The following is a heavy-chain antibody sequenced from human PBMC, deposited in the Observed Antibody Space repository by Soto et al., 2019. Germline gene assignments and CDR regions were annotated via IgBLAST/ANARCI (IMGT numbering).Heavy chain of an antibody. CDR2: ISSSSSTI. CDR1: GFTFSSYS. V-gene: IGHV3-48*01. J-gene: IGHJ6*03. Sequence: EVQLVESGGGLVQPGGSLRLSCAASGFTFSSYSMNWVRQAPGKGLEWVSYISSSSSTIYYADSVKGRFTISRDNAKNSLYLQMNSLRAEDTAVYYCARSAARYTTGYYYYYYYMDVWGKGTTVTVSS. CDR3: ARSAARYTTGYYYYYYYMDV. D-gene: IGHD3-16*02.